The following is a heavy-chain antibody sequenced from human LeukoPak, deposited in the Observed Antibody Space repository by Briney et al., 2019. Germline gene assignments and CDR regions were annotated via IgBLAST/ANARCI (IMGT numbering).Heavy chain of an antibody. V-gene: IGHV3-53*01. D-gene: IGHD3-10*01. CDR3: ARDESFYGSGRYY. CDR1: GFTVSSND. CDR2: IYSGGST. J-gene: IGHJ4*02. Sequence: GGSLRLSCEASGFTVSSNDMSWVRQAPGKGLEWVSVIYSGGSTYYADSVKGRFTISRDNSKNTLYLQMNSLRAEDTAVYYCARDESFYGSGRYYWGQGTLVTVSS.